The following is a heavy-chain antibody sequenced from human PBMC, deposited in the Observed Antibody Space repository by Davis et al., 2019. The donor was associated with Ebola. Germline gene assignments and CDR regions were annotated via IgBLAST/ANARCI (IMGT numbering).Heavy chain of an antibody. D-gene: IGHD3-10*01. CDR3: ARVRGVADDAFDI. CDR1: GYTFTGYY. J-gene: IGHJ3*02. CDR2: INPNSGGT. V-gene: IGHV1-2*02. Sequence: ASVKVSCKASGYTFTGYYMHWVRQAPGQGLEWMGWINPNSGGTNYAQKFQGRVTMTRDTSISTAYMELSRLRSDDTAVYYCARVRGVADDAFDIWGQGTMVTVSS.